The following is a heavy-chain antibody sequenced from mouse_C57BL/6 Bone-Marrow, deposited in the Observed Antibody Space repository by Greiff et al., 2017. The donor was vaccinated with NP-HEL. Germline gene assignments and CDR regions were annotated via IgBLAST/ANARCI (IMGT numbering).Heavy chain of an antibody. CDR1: GYTFTNYW. V-gene: IGHV1-63*01. CDR3: VRVGITDHYAMDY. J-gene: IGHJ4*01. Sequence: QVQLQQSGAELVRPGTSVKMSCKASGYTFTNYWIGWAKQRPGHGLEWIGDIYPGGGYTNYNEKFKGKATLTADKSSSTAYMQFSSLTSEDSAIYYCVRVGITDHYAMDYWGQGTSVTVSS. CDR2: IYPGGGYT. D-gene: IGHD1-3*01.